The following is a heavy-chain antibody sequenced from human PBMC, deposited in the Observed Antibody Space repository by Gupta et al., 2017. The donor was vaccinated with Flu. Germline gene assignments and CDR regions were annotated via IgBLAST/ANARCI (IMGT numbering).Heavy chain of an antibody. CDR3: AKEQWPHYGMDV. CDR2: ISWNSGSI. Sequence: EVQLVESGGGLVQPGRSLRLSCAASGFTFDDYAMHWVRQAPGKGLEWVSGISWNSGSIGYADSVKGRFTISRDNAKNSLYLQMNSLRAEDTALYYCAKEQWPHYGMDVWGQGTTVTVSS. D-gene: IGHD6-19*01. V-gene: IGHV3-9*01. J-gene: IGHJ6*02. CDR1: GFTFDDYA.